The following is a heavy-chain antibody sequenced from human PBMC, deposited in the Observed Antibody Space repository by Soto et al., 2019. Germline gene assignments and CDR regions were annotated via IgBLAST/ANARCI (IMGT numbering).Heavy chain of an antibody. CDR3: AREDFGDENNWFDP. D-gene: IGHD3-3*01. CDR2: INPNSGGT. V-gene: IGHV1-2*02. Sequence: ASVNVSCKASGYTFTGYYMHWVRQAPGQGLEWMGWINPNSGGTNYAQKFQGRVTMTRDTSISTAYMELSRLRSDDTAVYYCAREDFGDENNWFDPWGQGTLVTVSS. CDR1: GYTFTGYY. J-gene: IGHJ5*02.